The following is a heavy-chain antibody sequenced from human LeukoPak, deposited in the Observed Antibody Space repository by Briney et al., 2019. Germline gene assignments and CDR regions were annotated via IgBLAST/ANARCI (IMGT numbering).Heavy chain of an antibody. J-gene: IGHJ4*02. CDR2: INPNSGGT. D-gene: IGHD4-17*01. CDR1: GGTFSSYA. Sequence: ASVKVSCKASGGTFSSYAISWVRQAPGQGLEWMGWINPNSGGTNYAQKFQGRVTMTRDTSISTAYMELSRLRSDDTAVYYCARRGSTVTTVDYWGQGTLVTVSS. CDR3: ARRGSTVTTVDY. V-gene: IGHV1-2*02.